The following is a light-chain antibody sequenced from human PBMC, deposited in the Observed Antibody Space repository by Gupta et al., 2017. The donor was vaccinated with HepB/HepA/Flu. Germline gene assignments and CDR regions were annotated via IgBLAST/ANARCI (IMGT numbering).Light chain of an antibody. CDR3: SSFSRGYNIVL. CDR1: SSDIGGFDS. J-gene: IGLJ2*01. CDR2: DVY. Sequence: QSALTQPASVSGSPGQSITISCTGSSSDIGGFDSVSWYQQDPGQAPKLLIYDVYNRPSGVSNRFSGSKSGNTAALTSTRLQAEDEADYYWSSFSRGYNIVLFGGGTKLTVL. V-gene: IGLV2-14*03.